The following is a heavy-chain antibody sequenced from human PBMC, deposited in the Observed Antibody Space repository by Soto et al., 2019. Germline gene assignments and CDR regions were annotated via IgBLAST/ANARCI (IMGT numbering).Heavy chain of an antibody. D-gene: IGHD5-18*01. CDR1: GFTFSSYA. V-gene: IGHV3-30-3*01. J-gene: IGHJ4*02. CDR3: ATFVDTAMVYFDY. CDR2: ISYDGSNK. Sequence: GGSLRLSCAASGFTFSSYAMHWVRQAPGKGLEWVAVISYDGSNKYYADSVKGRFTISRDNSKNTLYLQMNSLGAEDTAVYYCATFVDTAMVYFDYWGQGTLVTVSS.